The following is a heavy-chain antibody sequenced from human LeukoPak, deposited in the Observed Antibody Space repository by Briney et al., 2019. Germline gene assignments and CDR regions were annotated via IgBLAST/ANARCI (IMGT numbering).Heavy chain of an antibody. D-gene: IGHD2-15*01. CDR3: ARGRHLGYCSGGSCPPFDY. J-gene: IGHJ4*02. Sequence: SETLSLTCAVYGGSFSGYYWSWIRQPPGKGLEWIGEINHSGSTNYNPSLKSRVTISVDTSKNQFSLKLSSVTAADTAVYYCARGRHLGYCSGGSCPPFDYWGQGTLVTVSS. CDR1: GGSFSGYY. V-gene: IGHV4-34*01. CDR2: INHSGST.